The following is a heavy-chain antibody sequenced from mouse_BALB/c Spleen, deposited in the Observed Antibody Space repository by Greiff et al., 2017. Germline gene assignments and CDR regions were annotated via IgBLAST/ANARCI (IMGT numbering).Heavy chain of an antibody. V-gene: IGHV5-6-5*01. CDR1: GFTFSSYA. Sequence: EVKLVESGGGLVKPGGSLKLSCAASGFTFSSYAMSWVRQTPEKRLEWVASISSGGSTYYPDSVKGRFTISRDNARNILYLQMSSLRSEDTAMYYCARGGNDGYFAYWGQGTLVTVSA. CDR2: ISSGGST. CDR3: ARGGNDGYFAY. J-gene: IGHJ3*01. D-gene: IGHD2-3*01.